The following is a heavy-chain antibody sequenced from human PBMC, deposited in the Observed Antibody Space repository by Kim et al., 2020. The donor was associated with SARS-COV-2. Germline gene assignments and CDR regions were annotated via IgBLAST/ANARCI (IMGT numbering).Heavy chain of an antibody. Sequence: SETLSLTCTVSGGSISSSSYYWGWIRQPPGKGLEWIGSIYYSWSTYYNPSLKSRVTISVDTSKNQFSLKLSSVTAADTAVYYCARDIRGALRGIVVVPAATFDPWGQGTLVTVSS. CDR1: GGSISSSSYY. D-gene: IGHD2-2*01. V-gene: IGHV4-39*02. J-gene: IGHJ5*02. CDR2: IYYSWST. CDR3: ARDIRGALRGIVVVPAATFDP.